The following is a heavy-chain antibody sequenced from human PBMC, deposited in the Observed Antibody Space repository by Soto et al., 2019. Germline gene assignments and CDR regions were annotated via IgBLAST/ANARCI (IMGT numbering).Heavy chain of an antibody. CDR1: GYTFSSFW. D-gene: IGHD2-2*01. V-gene: IGHV3-74*01. J-gene: IGHJ4*02. CDR3: ARGGSAFDY. CDR2: ISGDGSGT. Sequence: EVQLVESGGGLVQPGGSLRLSCVVSGYTFSSFWIHWVRQAPGKGLVWVSRISGDGSGTAYADSVKGRFTISRDNAKNTLYLQMNSLRAEDTALYYGARGGSAFDYWGQGTLVTVSS.